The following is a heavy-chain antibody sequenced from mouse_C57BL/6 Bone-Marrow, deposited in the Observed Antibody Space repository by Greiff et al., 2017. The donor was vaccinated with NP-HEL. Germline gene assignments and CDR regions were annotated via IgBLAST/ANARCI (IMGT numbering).Heavy chain of an antibody. V-gene: IGHV5-4*01. J-gene: IGHJ1*03. CDR1: GFTFSSYA. Sequence: EVKVVESGGGLVKPGGSLKLSCAASGFTFSSYAMSWVRQTPEKRLEWVATISDGGSYTYYPDNVKGRFTISRDNAKNNLYLQMSHLKSEDTAMYYCARDRHGYFDVWGTGTTVTVSS. CDR3: ARDRHGYFDV. CDR2: ISDGGSYT.